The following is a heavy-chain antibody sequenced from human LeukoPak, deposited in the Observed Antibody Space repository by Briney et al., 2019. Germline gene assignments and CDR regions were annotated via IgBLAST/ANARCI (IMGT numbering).Heavy chain of an antibody. CDR3: ARARRAEYSSGWYWFDP. CDR2: IIPIFGTA. J-gene: IGHJ5*02. V-gene: IGHV1-69*06. CDR1: GGTFSSYA. D-gene: IGHD6-19*01. Sequence: ASVKVSCKASGGTFSSYAISWVRQSSGQGFEWMGGIIPIFGTANYAQKFQGRVTITADKSTSTAYMELSSLRSEDTAVYYCARARRAEYSSGWYWFDPWGQGTLVTVSS.